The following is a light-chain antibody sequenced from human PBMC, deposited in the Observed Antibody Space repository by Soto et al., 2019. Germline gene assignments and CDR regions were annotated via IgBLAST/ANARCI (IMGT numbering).Light chain of an antibody. CDR3: SSYTSSSTVV. V-gene: IGLV2-14*01. CDR2: DVS. CDR1: SSDVGGYND. J-gene: IGLJ2*01. Sequence: QSVLTQPASVSGSPGQSITISCTGTSSDVGGYNDVSWYQQHPGKAPKLMIYDVSNRPSGVSNRFSGSKSGNTASLTISGLQAEDEADYYCSSYTSSSTVVFGGGTKLTV.